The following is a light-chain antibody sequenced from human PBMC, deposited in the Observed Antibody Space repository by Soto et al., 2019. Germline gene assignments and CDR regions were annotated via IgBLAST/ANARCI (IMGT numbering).Light chain of an antibody. J-gene: IGKJ4*01. CDR1: QSVRSY. Sequence: EIVLTQSPATLSLSPGERATLSCRASQSVRSYVAWYQHKPGQARRLLIYDASKRATGIPARFSGTWSGTDFTLTISNLEPEDFAVYYCHQRSNWPPTFGGGTKVDIK. CDR2: DAS. V-gene: IGKV3-11*01. CDR3: HQRSNWPPT.